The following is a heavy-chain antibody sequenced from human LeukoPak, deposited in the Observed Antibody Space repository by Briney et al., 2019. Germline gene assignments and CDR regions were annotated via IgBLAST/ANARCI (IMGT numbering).Heavy chain of an antibody. Sequence: ASVKVSCKASGYTFTSFDINWVRQATGQGLEWMGWMSPNSGNTGYAQKFQGRVTMTRNTSISTAYMELSSLRSEDTAVYYCARGYDSSGYYYQIHFDYWGQGTLVTVSS. D-gene: IGHD3-22*01. J-gene: IGHJ4*02. CDR2: MSPNSGNT. V-gene: IGHV1-8*01. CDR3: ARGYDSSGYYYQIHFDY. CDR1: GYTFTSFD.